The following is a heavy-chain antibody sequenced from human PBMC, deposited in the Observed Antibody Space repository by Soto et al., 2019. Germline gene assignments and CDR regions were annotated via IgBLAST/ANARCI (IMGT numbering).Heavy chain of an antibody. CDR2: IYYSGST. J-gene: IGHJ4*02. CDR1: GGSISSYY. D-gene: IGHD6-19*01. CDR3: EREGVQGSGWSRIDY. V-gene: IGHV4-59*01. Sequence: SETLSLTCTVSGGSISSYYWSWIRQPPGKGLEWIGYIYYSGSTNYNPSLKSRVTISVDTSKNQFSLKLSSVTAADTAVYYCEREGVQGSGWSRIDYWGQGTLVTVSS.